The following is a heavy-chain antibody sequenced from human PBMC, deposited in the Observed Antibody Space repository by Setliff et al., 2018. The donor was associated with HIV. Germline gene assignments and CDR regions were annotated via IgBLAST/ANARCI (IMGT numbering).Heavy chain of an antibody. Sequence: PGGYLRLSCAASGFIFSNYGMHWVRQAPGKGLEWVTFIRYDGSNKYYTDSVKGRFTVSRDNSRNTLYLQMNSLRGEDTAVYYCAKDQGDYRSVGFDYWGLGTLVTVSS. CDR1: GFIFSNYG. V-gene: IGHV3-30*02. J-gene: IGHJ4*02. D-gene: IGHD4-17*01. CDR3: AKDQGDYRSVGFDY. CDR2: IRYDGSNK.